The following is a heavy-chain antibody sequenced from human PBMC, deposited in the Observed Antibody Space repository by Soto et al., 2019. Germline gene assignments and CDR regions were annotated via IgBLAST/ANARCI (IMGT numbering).Heavy chain of an antibody. CDR3: ARGRITGTFYYYYGMDV. Sequence: SETLSLTCAVYGGSFSGYYWSWIRQPPGKGLEWIGEINHSGSTNYNPSLKSRVTISVDTSKNQFSLKLSSVTAADTAVYYCARGRITGTFYYYYGMDVWGQGTTVTFSS. CDR2: INHSGST. J-gene: IGHJ6*02. CDR1: GGSFSGYY. V-gene: IGHV4-34*01. D-gene: IGHD1-20*01.